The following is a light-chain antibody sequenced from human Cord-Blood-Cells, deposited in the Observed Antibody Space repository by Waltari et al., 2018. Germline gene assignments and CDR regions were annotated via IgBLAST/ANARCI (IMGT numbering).Light chain of an antibody. CDR3: QQYDNLLFT. CDR1: QDISNY. V-gene: IGKV1-33*01. Sequence: DIQMTQSPSSLSASVGDRVTITCQASQDISNYLNWYQQKPEKAPQLLIYDASNLETGVPSRFSGSGSGTDFTFTIRSLQPEDIATYYCQQYDNLLFTFGPGTKVDIK. CDR2: DAS. J-gene: IGKJ3*01.